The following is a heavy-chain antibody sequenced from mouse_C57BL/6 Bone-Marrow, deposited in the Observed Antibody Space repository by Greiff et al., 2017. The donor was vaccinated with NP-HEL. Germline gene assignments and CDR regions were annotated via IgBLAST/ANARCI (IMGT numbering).Heavy chain of an antibody. CDR1: GFTFSSYA. Sequence: EVHLVESGEGLVKPGASLPLSCAASGFTFSSYAMSWVRQTPEKRLEWVAYISSGGDYIYYADTVKGRFTISRDNARNTLYLQMSSLKSEDTAMYYCTREGDGSSPSWFAYWGQGTLVTVSA. CDR3: TREGDGSSPSWFAY. V-gene: IGHV5-9-1*02. D-gene: IGHD1-1*01. J-gene: IGHJ3*01. CDR2: ISSGGDYI.